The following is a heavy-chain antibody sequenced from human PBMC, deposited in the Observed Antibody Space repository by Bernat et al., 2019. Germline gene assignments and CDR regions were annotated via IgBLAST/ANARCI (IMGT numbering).Heavy chain of an antibody. CDR1: GFTFSDHY. CDR2: IRNKPNSYTT. V-gene: IGHV3-72*01. Sequence: EVRLVESGGGLVQPGGSLRLSCLASGFTFSDHYMDWVRQAPGKGLEWVGRIRNKPNSYTTEYGASVKGRFTISSDDSNNSVYLQLSSLKTEDTAVYYCTSETRFGAYLNWFDPWGQGTLVTVSS. J-gene: IGHJ5*02. CDR3: TSETRFGAYLNWFDP. D-gene: IGHD3-16*01.